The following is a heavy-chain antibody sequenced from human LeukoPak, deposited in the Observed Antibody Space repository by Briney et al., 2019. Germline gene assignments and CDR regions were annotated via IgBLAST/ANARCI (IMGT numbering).Heavy chain of an antibody. J-gene: IGHJ4*02. Sequence: SQTLSLTCTVSGGSISSGSYYWSGIRQPAGKGLEWIGRIYTSGSTNYNPSLKSRVTISVDTSKNQFSLKLSSVTAADTAVYYCAREGAGYYFDYWGQGTLVTVSS. D-gene: IGHD6-13*01. CDR1: GGSISSGSYY. V-gene: IGHV4-61*02. CDR3: AREGAGYYFDY. CDR2: IYTSGST.